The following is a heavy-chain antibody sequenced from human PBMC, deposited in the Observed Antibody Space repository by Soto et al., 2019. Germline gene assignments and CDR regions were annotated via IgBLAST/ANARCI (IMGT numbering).Heavy chain of an antibody. CDR1: GGSFSGYQ. CDR3: ARGLILWFGELSRRGGYYYYMDV. CDR2: INDSGNI. Sequence: QVQLQQWGAGLLKPSETLSLTWAVYGGSFSGYQWTWIRQTPGKGLEWIGEINDSGNINYNPSLKSRVTILVDTAKNQISLRLSSVTAADTAVYYCARGLILWFGELSRRGGYYYYMDVWGKGTSVTVSS. V-gene: IGHV4-34*01. D-gene: IGHD3-10*01. J-gene: IGHJ6*03.